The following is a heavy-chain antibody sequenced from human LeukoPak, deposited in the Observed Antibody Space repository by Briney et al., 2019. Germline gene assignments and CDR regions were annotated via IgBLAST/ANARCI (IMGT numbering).Heavy chain of an antibody. Sequence: PSQTLSLTCAVSAGSISSGGYSWNWIRQPPGKGLEWIVYIFHSGSTYYNPSLKSRVTISVDRSKNQLSLKLNSVTGADTAVYYCARAPAAGFYFGSWGQGTLVTVSS. CDR1: AGSISSGGYS. J-gene: IGHJ4*02. CDR2: IFHSGST. D-gene: IGHD6-13*01. CDR3: ARAPAAGFYFGS. V-gene: IGHV4-30-2*01.